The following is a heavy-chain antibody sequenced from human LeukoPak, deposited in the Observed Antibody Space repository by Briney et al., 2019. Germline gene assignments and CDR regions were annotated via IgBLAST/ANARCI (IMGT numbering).Heavy chain of an antibody. CDR2: ISAYNGRT. V-gene: IGHV1-18*01. CDR3: ARGGTYYPCIDY. J-gene: IGHJ4*02. D-gene: IGHD1-26*01. Sequence: GASVKVSCKASGYTFTSSYINWVPQAPGQRREGMVWISAYNGRTNYAQKFQGRVTMTTDSSTSTAYMDLTSLRSDDTAVYYCARGGTYYPCIDYWGQGTLVTVSS. CDR1: GYTFTSSY.